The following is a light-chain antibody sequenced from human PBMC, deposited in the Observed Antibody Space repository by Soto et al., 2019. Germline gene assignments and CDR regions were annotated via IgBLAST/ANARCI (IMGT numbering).Light chain of an antibody. Sequence: EIVMTQSPATLSVSPGESATLSCGASQSVSGNLAWYQQKPGQAPRLLIYGASTRATGIPVRFSGSGSGTDFTLSISRLEPEDFAVYWCQHYGNSPTFGQGTKVDI. CDR2: GAS. CDR3: QHYGNSPT. CDR1: QSVSGN. J-gene: IGKJ1*01. V-gene: IGKV3-15*01.